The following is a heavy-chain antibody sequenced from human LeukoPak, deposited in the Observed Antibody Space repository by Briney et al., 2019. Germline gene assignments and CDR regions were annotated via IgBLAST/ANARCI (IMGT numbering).Heavy chain of an antibody. D-gene: IGHD3-22*01. V-gene: IGHV4-61*02. CDR3: ARETPPYDNPDY. CDR2: THTTGST. J-gene: IGHJ4*02. Sequence: PSETLSLTCTVSGGSISSGSYYWSWIRQPAGKGLGWIGRTHTTGSTNHNPSLKSRVTISMNTSENQFSLKLSSVTAADTAVYYCARETPPYDNPDYWGQGALVTVSS. CDR1: GGSISSGSYY.